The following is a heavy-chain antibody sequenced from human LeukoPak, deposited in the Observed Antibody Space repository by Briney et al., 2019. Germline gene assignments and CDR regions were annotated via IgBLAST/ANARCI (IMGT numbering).Heavy chain of an antibody. Sequence: ASVKVSCKASGYTFTNYAISWVRQAPGQGLEWMGWISVYSDDTKSAQNLQGRITTTKDTSTSTAYMELRSLRSDDTAVYYCAREADSSGYFFRPDYWGQGTLVTVSS. V-gene: IGHV1-18*01. D-gene: IGHD3-22*01. CDR1: GYTFTNYA. J-gene: IGHJ4*02. CDR2: ISVYSDDT. CDR3: AREADSSGYFFRPDY.